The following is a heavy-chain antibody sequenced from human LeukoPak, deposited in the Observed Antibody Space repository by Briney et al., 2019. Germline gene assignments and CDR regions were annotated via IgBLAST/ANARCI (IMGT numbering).Heavy chain of an antibody. Sequence: GGSLRLSCAPSGFPSSSYSMSWVRQAPGKGLEWVSLINGGEGPYYADSVKGRFTTSTDNSKNTLSLQMTSLRAEDTAMYYCARDRYFDFWGQGTLVTVSS. CDR3: ARDRYFDF. J-gene: IGHJ4*01. V-gene: IGHV3-53*01. CDR2: INGGEGP. CDR1: GFPSSSYS.